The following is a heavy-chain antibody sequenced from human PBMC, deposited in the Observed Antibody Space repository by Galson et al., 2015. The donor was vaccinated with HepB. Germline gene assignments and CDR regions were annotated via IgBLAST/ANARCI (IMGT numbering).Heavy chain of an antibody. J-gene: IGHJ3*02. D-gene: IGHD3-3*01. Sequence: SVKVSCKASGYPFTFYGITWVRQAPGQGLEWMGWISAYNGNTSYAQKLQGRVTMTTDTSTSTAYMELRSLRSDDTALYYCARAPGYDFWSGHYHDAFDIWGQGTMVTVSS. CDR3: ARAPGYDFWSGHYHDAFDI. CDR1: GYPFTFYG. CDR2: ISAYNGNT. V-gene: IGHV1-18*01.